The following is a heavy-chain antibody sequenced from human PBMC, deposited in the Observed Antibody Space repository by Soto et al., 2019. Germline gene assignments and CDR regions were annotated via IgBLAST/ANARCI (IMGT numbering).Heavy chain of an antibody. CDR3: ARDSTGYYYYGMDV. CDR2: ISYDGSNK. D-gene: IGHD4-17*01. CDR1: GFTFSSYA. V-gene: IGHV3-30-3*01. J-gene: IGHJ6*02. Sequence: GRSLRLCWAASGFTFSSYAMHWVRQAPGKGLEWVAVISYDGSNKYYADSVKGRFTISRDNSKNTLYLQMNSLRAEDTAVYYCARDSTGYYYYGMDVWGQGTTVTVSS.